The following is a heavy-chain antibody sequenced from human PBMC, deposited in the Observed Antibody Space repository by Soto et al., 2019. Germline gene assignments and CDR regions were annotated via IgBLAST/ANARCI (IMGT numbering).Heavy chain of an antibody. J-gene: IGHJ4*02. CDR2: IYYSGST. CDR1: GGCISSSSYY. CDR3: ARQSRGYSGYTDY. D-gene: IGHD5-12*01. V-gene: IGHV4-39*01. Sequence: SETLSLTCTVSGGCISSSSYYWGWIRQPPGKGLEWIGSIYYSGSTYYNPSLKSRVTISVDTSKNQFSLKLSSVTAADTAVYYCARQSRGYSGYTDYWGQGTLVTVSS.